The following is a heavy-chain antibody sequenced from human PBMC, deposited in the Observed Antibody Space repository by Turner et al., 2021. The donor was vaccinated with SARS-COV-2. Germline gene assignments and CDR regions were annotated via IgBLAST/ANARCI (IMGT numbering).Heavy chain of an antibody. Sequence: QLQLQESGPGVVKPTETLFLTCTVSGGSIDTISYNWGWIRHSPGKGLEWIGSVSSGGNSYHKPSLKSRVTMSVDRSKNQFSLNLSSVTAADTALYYCERHEFAGAYYYDSSGYWHFDYWGQGTVVTVSS. CDR1: GGSIDTISYN. CDR2: VSSGGNS. J-gene: IGHJ4*02. CDR3: ERHEFAGAYYYDSSGYWHFDY. D-gene: IGHD3-22*01. V-gene: IGHV4-39*01.